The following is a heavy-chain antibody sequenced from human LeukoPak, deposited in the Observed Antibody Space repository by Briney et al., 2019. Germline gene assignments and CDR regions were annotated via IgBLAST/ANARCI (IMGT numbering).Heavy chain of an antibody. V-gene: IGHV3-7*01. J-gene: IGHJ5*02. Sequence: PGRSLRLSCAAYGFTFRSYWMSWVRQAPGKGLEWVANINQGGSVKYYVDSVKGRFTISRDNAENSLFLQMNSLRAEDTAVYYCGRGHYGDYAWGQGTLVTVSS. CDR3: GRGHYGDYA. CDR2: INQGGSVK. D-gene: IGHD4-17*01. CDR1: GFTFRSYW.